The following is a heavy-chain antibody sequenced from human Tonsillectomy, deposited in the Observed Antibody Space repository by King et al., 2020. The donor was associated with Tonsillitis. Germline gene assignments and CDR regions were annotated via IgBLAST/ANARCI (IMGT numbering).Heavy chain of an antibody. CDR1: GFTFSSYA. V-gene: IGHV3-23*04. CDR3: AKNAVGYYCDRNALFDI. Sequence: VQLVESGGGLVQPGGSLRLSCAASGFTFSSYAMTWVRQAPGKGLEWVSAISGSGGSTYYADSVKGRFTISRDSSKNTLYLQMNSLRAEDTAVYFCAKNAVGYYCDRNALFDIWGQGTMVTVSS. J-gene: IGHJ3*02. D-gene: IGHD3-22*01. CDR2: ISGSGGST.